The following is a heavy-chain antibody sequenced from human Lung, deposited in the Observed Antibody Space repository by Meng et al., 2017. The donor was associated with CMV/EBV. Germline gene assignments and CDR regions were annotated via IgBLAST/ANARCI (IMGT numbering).Heavy chain of an antibody. D-gene: IGHD2-21*01. Sequence: GGSLRLXCAASGFTFSSYSMNWVRPAPGKGLEWVSSISSSGTYIYYADSVKGQFTISRDNAQNSLYLQMNSLRAEDTAVYYCARDVSPRSSAYFAIYYFYALDVWGQGTTVTVPS. CDR3: ARDVSPRSSAYFAIYYFYALDV. V-gene: IGHV3-21*01. J-gene: IGHJ6*02. CDR2: ISSSGTYI. CDR1: GFTFSSYS.